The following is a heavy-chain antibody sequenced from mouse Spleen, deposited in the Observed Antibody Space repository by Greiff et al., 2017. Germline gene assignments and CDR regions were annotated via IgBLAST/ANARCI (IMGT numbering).Heavy chain of an antibody. Sequence: DVKLVESGGGLVKPGGSLKLSCAASGFTFSSYGMSWVRQTPEKRLEWVATISGGGSYTYYPDSVKGRFTISRDNAKNNLYLQMSSLRSEDTALYYCARHTVGRRVFDYWGQGTTLTVSS. J-gene: IGHJ2*01. V-gene: IGHV5-9-2*01. CDR2: ISGGGSYT. CDR1: GFTFSSYG. CDR3: ARHTVGRRVFDY. D-gene: IGHD4-1*01.